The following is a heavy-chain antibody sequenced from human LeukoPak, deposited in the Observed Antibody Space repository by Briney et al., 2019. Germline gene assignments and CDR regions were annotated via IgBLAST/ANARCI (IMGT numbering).Heavy chain of an antibody. V-gene: IGHV4-34*01. CDR3: ARGGQGDGYSADEAFDM. Sequence: SETLSLTCAVYGGSFSGYYWSWIRQPPGKGLEWIGEINHSGSTNYNPSLKSRVTISVDTSKNQFSLQLNSVTPEDTAVYYCARGGQGDGYSADEAFDMWGQGTMVTVSS. CDR2: INHSGST. CDR1: GGSFSGYY. J-gene: IGHJ3*02. D-gene: IGHD5-24*01.